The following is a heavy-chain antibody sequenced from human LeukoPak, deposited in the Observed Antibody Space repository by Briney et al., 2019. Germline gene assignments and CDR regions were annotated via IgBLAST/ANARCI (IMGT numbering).Heavy chain of an antibody. V-gene: IGHV3-23*01. CDR3: AKGAIVATIDGRLVYFDY. J-gene: IGHJ4*02. D-gene: IGHD5-12*01. Sequence: GESLRLSCAASGFTFSSYAMSWVRQAPGKGLEWVSAISGSGGSTYYADSVKGRFTISRDNSKNTLYLQMNSLRAEDTAVYYCAKGAIVATIDGRLVYFDYWGQGTLVTVSS. CDR1: GFTFSSYA. CDR2: ISGSGGST.